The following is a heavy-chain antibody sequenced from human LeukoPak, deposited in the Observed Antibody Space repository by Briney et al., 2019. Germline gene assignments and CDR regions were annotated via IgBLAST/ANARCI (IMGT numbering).Heavy chain of an antibody. V-gene: IGHV3-66*01. CDR2: IYSGGST. D-gene: IGHD6-13*01. Sequence: GGSLRLSCAASGFILSSCAMTWVRQAPGKGLEWVSVIYSGGSTYYADSVKGRFIISRDNSKNTLYLQMNSLRAEDTAVYYCARKEGLGQQLLNWYFDLWGRGTLVTVSS. CDR1: GFILSSCA. J-gene: IGHJ2*01. CDR3: ARKEGLGQQLLNWYFDL.